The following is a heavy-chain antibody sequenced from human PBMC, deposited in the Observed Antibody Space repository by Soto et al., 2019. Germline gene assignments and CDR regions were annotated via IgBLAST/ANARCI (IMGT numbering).Heavy chain of an antibody. V-gene: IGHV3-48*02. J-gene: IGHJ6*02. Sequence: PGGSLRLSCAASGFTLSSYSMNWVRQAPGKGLEWVSYISSSSSTIYYADSVKGRFTISRDNAKNALYLQMNSLRDEDTAVYYCARDHLFSPRYYYYGMDVWGQGTTVTVSS. CDR1: GFTLSSYS. CDR3: ARDHLFSPRYYYYGMDV. CDR2: ISSSSSTI.